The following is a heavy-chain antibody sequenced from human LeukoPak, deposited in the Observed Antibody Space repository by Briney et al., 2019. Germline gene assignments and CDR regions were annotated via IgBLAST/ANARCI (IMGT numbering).Heavy chain of an antibody. CDR3: ARDSSAYDYYDSSGYLHY. CDR2: ISGSGGST. CDR1: GFTFSSYA. Sequence: GGSLRLSCAASGFTFSSYAMSWVRQAPGKGLEWVSAISGSGGSTYYADSVKGRFTISRDNAKNSLYLQMNSLRDEDTAVYYCARDSSAYDYYDSSGYLHYWGQGALVTVSS. D-gene: IGHD3-22*01. J-gene: IGHJ4*02. V-gene: IGHV3-23*01.